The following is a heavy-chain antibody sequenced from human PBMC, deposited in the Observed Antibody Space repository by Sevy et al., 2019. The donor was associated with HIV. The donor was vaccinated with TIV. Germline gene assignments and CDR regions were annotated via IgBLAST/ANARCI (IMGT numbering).Heavy chain of an antibody. CDR2: ISWNSGSI. CDR3: AKDSSGYSYGYFSDY. Sequence: GGSLRLSCAASGFTFDDYAMHWVRQAPGKGLEWVSGISWNSGSIGYADSVKGRFTISRDNAKNSLYLQMNSLRAEDTALYYCAKDSSGYSYGYFSDYWGQGTLVTVSS. V-gene: IGHV3-9*01. CDR1: GFTFDDYA. J-gene: IGHJ4*02. D-gene: IGHD5-18*01.